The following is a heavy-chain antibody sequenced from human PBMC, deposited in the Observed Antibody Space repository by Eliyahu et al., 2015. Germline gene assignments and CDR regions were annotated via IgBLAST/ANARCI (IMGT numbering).Heavy chain of an antibody. J-gene: IGHJ4*02. V-gene: IGHV2-26*01. CDR3: ARIRGPYCSGGSCYSYFDY. CDR1: GFSLSNARMG. CDR2: IFSNDEK. D-gene: IGHD2-15*01. Sequence: QVTLKESGPVLVKPTETLTLTCTVSGFSLSNARMGVSWIRQPPGKALEWLAHIFSNDEKSXSTSPKSRLTISKDTSKSQVVLTMTNMDPVDTATYYCARIRGPYCSGGSCYSYFDYWGQGTLVTVSS.